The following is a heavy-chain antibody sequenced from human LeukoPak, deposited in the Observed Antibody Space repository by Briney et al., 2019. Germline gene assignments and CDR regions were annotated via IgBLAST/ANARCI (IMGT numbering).Heavy chain of an antibody. J-gene: IGHJ6*03. D-gene: IGHD6-13*01. CDR1: GFTFSSYW. CDR3: ASRYSSSWYYYYYYMDV. CDR2: IKQDGSEK. V-gene: IGHV3-7*01. Sequence: GGSLRLSCAASGFTFSSYWMSWVRQAPGKGLEWVANIKQDGSEKFYVDSVKGRFTISRDSAKNSLYLQMNSLRAEDTAVYYCASRYSSSWYYYYYYMDVWGKGTTVTISS.